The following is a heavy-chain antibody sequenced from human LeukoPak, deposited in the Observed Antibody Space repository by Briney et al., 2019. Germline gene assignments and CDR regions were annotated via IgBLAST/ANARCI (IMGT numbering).Heavy chain of an antibody. D-gene: IGHD6-13*01. CDR3: AKSRAPAGTWGFDY. CDR2: INGDGTTT. Sequence: PGGSLRLSCAASGLTFTQYWIHWVRQGPGKGLVWVSRINGDGTTTNYADSVKGRFTIFRDNAKNTLYLQMNSLRAEDTAVYYCAKSRAPAGTWGFDYWGQGTPVTVSS. V-gene: IGHV3-74*01. CDR1: GLTFTQYW. J-gene: IGHJ4*02.